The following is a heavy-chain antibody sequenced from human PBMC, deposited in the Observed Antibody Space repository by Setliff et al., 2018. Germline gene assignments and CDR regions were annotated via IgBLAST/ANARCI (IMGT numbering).Heavy chain of an antibody. CDR2: INAGNGNT. D-gene: IGHD2-15*01. J-gene: IGHJ4*02. Sequence: ASVKVSCKASGYTFTSYAMHWVRQAPGQRLEWMGWINAGNGNTKYSQKFQGRVTITRDTSASTAYMELSSLRYEDTAVYYCARDSGPQRYYFDYWGQGTLVTVSS. CDR1: GYTFTSYA. V-gene: IGHV1-3*01. CDR3: ARDSGPQRYYFDY.